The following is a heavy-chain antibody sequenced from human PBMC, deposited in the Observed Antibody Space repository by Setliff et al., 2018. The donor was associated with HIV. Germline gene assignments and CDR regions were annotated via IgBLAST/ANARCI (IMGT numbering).Heavy chain of an antibody. CDR2: IIPSGGST. CDR1: EYTFTNYY. V-gene: IGHV1-46*01. J-gene: IGHJ4*02. CDR3: TSEPGHATFYFDY. Sequence: ASVKVSCKTSEYTFTNYYIHWVRQAPGQGLEYMGMIIPSGGSTSYTQKFQGRVTMTGDTSTTTVYMELSSLRSEDTAIYYCTSEPGHATFYFDYWGLGTLVTVSS.